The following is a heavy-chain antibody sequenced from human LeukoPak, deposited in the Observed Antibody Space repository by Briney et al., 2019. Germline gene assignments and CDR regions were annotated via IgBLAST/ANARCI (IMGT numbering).Heavy chain of an antibody. J-gene: IGHJ3*02. CDR3: VIDVTQYYDFWGGYYTFGAFDI. V-gene: IGHV1-18*01. CDR2: ISAYNGNT. D-gene: IGHD3-3*01. CDR1: GYTFTSYG. Sequence: ASVKVSCKASGYTFTSYGISCVRQAPGQGLEWMGWISAYNGNTNYAQKLQGRVTMTTDTSTSTAYMELRSLRSDDTAVYYCVIDVTQYYDFWGGYYTFGAFDIWGQGTMVTVSS.